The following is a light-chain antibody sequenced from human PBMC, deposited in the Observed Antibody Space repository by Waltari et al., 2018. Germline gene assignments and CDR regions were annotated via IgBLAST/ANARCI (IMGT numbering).Light chain of an antibody. V-gene: IGLV3-25*03. Sequence: YELIQPPPRSVSPGQTVWITCSGHALPKQFAYWYQQKPGQAPVLVIYKDSERPSGIPERFSGSTSGTTVTLTISGVQAEDEADYYCQSADSSGTWVFGGGTKLTVL. CDR2: KDS. CDR1: ALPKQF. J-gene: IGLJ3*02. CDR3: QSADSSGTWV.